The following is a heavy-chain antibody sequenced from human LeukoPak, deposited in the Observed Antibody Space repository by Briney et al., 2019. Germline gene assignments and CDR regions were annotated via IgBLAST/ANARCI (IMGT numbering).Heavy chain of an antibody. V-gene: IGHV3-23*01. CDR1: GFTFSSYA. D-gene: IGHD3-16*01. CDR2: ISGSGGST. J-gene: IGHJ4*02. Sequence: GGSLRLSCAASGFTFSSYAMSWVRQAPGKGLEWVSAISGSGGSTYYADSVKGRFTISRDNSKNTLYLQMNSLRAEDTAVYYCARGERGSYFGYWGQGTLVTVSS. CDR3: ARGERGSYFGY.